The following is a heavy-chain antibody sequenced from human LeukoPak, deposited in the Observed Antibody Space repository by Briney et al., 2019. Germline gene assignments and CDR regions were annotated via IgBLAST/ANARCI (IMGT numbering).Heavy chain of an antibody. CDR2: ISIDGSNT. D-gene: IGHD6-13*01. CDR1: GFTFSSYC. J-gene: IGHJ5*02. V-gene: IGHV3-74*03. Sequence: GGPLRLSCAASGFTFSSYCMHWVRQVPGRGLVWVSRISIDGSNTKYADSVKGRFTISRDNAKNTLYLQMNSLRAEDTAVYYCARAAAGGNWFDPWGQGTLVTVSS. CDR3: ARAAAGGNWFDP.